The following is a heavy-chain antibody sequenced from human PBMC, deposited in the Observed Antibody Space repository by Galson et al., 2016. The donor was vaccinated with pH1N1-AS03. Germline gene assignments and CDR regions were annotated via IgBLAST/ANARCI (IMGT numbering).Heavy chain of an antibody. CDR1: GFRFDDYA. D-gene: IGHD3/OR15-3a*01. CDR2: ISWNSNKT. J-gene: IGHJ3*02. Sequence: SLRLSCAVSGFRFDDYAMHWVRQAPGKGLEWVSSISWNSNKTDYADSVKGRFTISRDSAKNSLNLQMNSRRAEDTALYYCIKGGAASADFFDIWGPGTMVTVSS. CDR3: IKGGAASADFFDI. V-gene: IGHV3-9*01.